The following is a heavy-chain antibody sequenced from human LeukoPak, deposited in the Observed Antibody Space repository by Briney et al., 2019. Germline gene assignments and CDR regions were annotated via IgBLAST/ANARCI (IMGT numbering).Heavy chain of an antibody. Sequence: SGASVKVSCKASGYTFNKYGISWVRQAPGQGLEWMGGIIPIFGTANYAQKFQGRVTITTDESTSTAYMELSSLRSEDTAVYYCARGPNDYSNYVLKNWGQGTLVTVSP. V-gene: IGHV1-69*05. J-gene: IGHJ4*02. D-gene: IGHD4-11*01. CDR3: ARGPNDYSNYVLKN. CDR1: GYTFNKYG. CDR2: IIPIFGTA.